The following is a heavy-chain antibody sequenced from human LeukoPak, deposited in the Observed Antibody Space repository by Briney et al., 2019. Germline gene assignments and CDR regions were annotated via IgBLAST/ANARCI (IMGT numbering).Heavy chain of an antibody. CDR3: ARPYDFWSGSLDY. D-gene: IGHD3-3*01. J-gene: IGHJ4*02. Sequence: GGSLRLSCAASGFTFSSYGMHWVRQAPGKGLEWVAFIRYDGSNKYYADSVKVRFTISRDNSKNTLYLQMNSLRAEDTAVYYCARPYDFWSGSLDYWGQGTLVTVSS. V-gene: IGHV3-30*02. CDR2: IRYDGSNK. CDR1: GFTFSSYG.